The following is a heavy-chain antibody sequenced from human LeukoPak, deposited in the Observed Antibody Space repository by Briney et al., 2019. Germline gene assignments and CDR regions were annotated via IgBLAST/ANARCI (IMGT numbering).Heavy chain of an antibody. CDR3: ARGNYDYVWGSYRQYYFDY. J-gene: IGHJ4*02. CDR2: INHSGST. D-gene: IGHD3-16*02. Sequence: SETLSLTCAVYGGSFSGYYWSWIRQPPGKGLEWIGGINHSGSTNYNPSLKSRVTISVDTSKNQFSLKLSSVTAADTAVYYCARGNYDYVWGSYRQYYFDYWGQGTLVTVSS. V-gene: IGHV4-34*01. CDR1: GGSFSGYY.